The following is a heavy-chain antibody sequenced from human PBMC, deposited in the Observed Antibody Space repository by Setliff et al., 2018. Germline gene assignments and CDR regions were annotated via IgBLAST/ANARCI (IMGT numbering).Heavy chain of an antibody. J-gene: IGHJ4*02. CDR1: GYNFGTYW. CDR3: ARAPEATSTSYYNPVDS. CDR2: IDPSDSYT. D-gene: IGHD3-10*01. V-gene: IGHV5-10-1*01. Sequence: PGESLKISCKGSGYNFGTYWINWVRQMPGRGLEWMGRIDPSDSYTNYNPPFQGHVTLSADKSSGTAFLQWSSLKASDTAMYYCARAPEATSTSYYNPVDSWGQGTLVTVS.